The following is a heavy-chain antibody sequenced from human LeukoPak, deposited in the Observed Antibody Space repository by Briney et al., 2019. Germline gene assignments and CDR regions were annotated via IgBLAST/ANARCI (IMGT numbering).Heavy chain of an antibody. D-gene: IGHD2-8*02. J-gene: IGHJ4*02. CDR1: GFAFNDYG. V-gene: IGHV3-30*18. CDR2: LSNDGRSA. Sequence: PGRSLRLYCAASGFAFNDYGMLWVRQTPGRGLEWLTLLSNDGRSAYYADSVRGRFTISRDNSKNTVYLQIYSLRVEDTGVYYCAKQGSLSVTGADYWGQGTLVTVSS. CDR3: AKQGSLSVTGADY.